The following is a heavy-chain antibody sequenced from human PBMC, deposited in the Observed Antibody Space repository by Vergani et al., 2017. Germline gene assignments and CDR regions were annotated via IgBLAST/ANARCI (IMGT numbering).Heavy chain of an antibody. CDR2: IYYSGST. D-gene: IGHD4-11*01. CDR3: SSFALTATTCMGFDC. V-gene: IGHV4-59*01. J-gene: IGHJ4*02. CDR1: GGSISSYY. Sequence: QVQLQESGPGLVKPSEPLSLPCTVSGGSISSYYWSWIRQPPGKELEWIGYIYYSGSTNNNPALKSRVTISVDTSKNQFSLKLSSVTAANAAVYDYSSFALTATTCMGFDCWGQGTVVTVSS.